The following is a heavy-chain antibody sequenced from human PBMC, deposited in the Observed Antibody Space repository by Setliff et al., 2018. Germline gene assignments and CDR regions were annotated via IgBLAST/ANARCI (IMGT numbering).Heavy chain of an antibody. CDR1: GSSITSSNW. D-gene: IGHD1-1*01. Sequence: SETLSLTCGVSGSSITSSNWWSWVRQAPGKGLEWVGQIFHSGSTHFNPSLTSRLTISSDDAESAVFLQMDSLKTEDTAVYYCARDHDTYYFDYWGQGTLVTVSS. V-gene: IGHV4-4*02. J-gene: IGHJ4*02. CDR2: IFHSGST. CDR3: ARDHDTYYFDY.